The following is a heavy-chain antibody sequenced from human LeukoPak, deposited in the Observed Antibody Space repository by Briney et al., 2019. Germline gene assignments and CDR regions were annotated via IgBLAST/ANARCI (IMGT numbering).Heavy chain of an antibody. J-gene: IGHJ3*02. V-gene: IGHV4-34*01. Sequence: SETLSLTCAVYGGSFSGYYWSWIRQPPGKGLEWIGEINHSGSTNYNPSLKSRVTISVDTSKNQFSLKLSSATAADTAVYYCARGKLLWFGESAFDIWGQGTMVTVSS. D-gene: IGHD3-10*01. CDR1: GGSFSGYY. CDR3: ARGKLLWFGESAFDI. CDR2: INHSGST.